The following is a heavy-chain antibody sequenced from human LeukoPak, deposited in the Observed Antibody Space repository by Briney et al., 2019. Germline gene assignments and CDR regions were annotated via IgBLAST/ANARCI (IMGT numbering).Heavy chain of an antibody. V-gene: IGHV3-48*01. CDR2: ISSSSSTI. D-gene: IGHD6-13*01. CDR3: ARDRAVGYYSSSG. J-gene: IGHJ3*01. CDR1: GFTFSSYS. Sequence: GGSLRLSCAASGFTFSSYSVNWVRQAPGKGLEWVSYISSSSSTIYYADSVKGRFTISRDNAKNSLYLQMNSLRAEDTAVYYCARDRAVGYYSSSGWGQGTMVTVSS.